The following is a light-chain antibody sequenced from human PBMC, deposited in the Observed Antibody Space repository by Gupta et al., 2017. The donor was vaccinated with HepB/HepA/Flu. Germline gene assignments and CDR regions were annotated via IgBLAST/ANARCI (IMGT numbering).Light chain of an antibody. CDR1: NIGNKS. V-gene: IGLV3-21*03. CDR3: QGWDTRTDHPVV. CDR2: EDN. J-gene: IGLJ2*01. Sequence: SSLLTPPPPLSVAPGRPARITWGGSNIGNKSVDWYQQRTGQAPVVVIYEDNNRPSGSPERISGSNSGNTATLTISRVEAGEEADYYCQGWDTRTDHPVVFGGGTKLT.